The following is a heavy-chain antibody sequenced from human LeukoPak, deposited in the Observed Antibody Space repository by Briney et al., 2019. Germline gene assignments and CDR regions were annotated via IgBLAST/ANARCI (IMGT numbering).Heavy chain of an antibody. CDR1: GGSISSSSYY. J-gene: IGHJ4*02. Sequence: PSETLSLTCTVSGGSISSSSYYWGWIRQPPGKGLEWIGSIYYSGSTYYNPSLKSRVTISVDTSKNQFSLKLSSVTAADTAVYYCAIQYYDILTGYYTDYYFDYWGQGTLVSVSS. CDR3: AIQYYDILTGYYTDYYFDY. V-gene: IGHV4-39*01. CDR2: IYYSGST. D-gene: IGHD3-9*01.